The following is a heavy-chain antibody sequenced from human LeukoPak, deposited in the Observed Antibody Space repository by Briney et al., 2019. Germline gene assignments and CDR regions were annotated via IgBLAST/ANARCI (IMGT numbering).Heavy chain of an antibody. V-gene: IGHV3-48*01. J-gene: IGHJ6*03. CDR1: GFTFSSYS. CDR3: ARPSWAYCSGGSCYSELGYYYMDV. CDR2: ISSSSSTI. D-gene: IGHD2-15*01. Sequence: GGSLRLSCAASGFTFSSYSMNWVRQAPGKGLEWVSYISSSSSTIYYADSVKGRFTISRDNAKNSLYLQMNSLRAEDTAVYYCARPSWAYCSGGSCYSELGYYYMDVWGKGTTVTVSS.